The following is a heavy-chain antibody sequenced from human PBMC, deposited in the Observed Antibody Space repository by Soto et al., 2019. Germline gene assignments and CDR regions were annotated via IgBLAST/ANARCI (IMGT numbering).Heavy chain of an antibody. CDR2: ISTKNGNT. CDR1: GYTFASCG. Sequence: ASVEVSCKASGYTFASCGFSWLRQAPGQGPEWMAWISTKNGNTKYAQKFQGRVTLTTDTSTTTASMELRSLTSDDTAVYYCARDNIVEPWSWVDPWGQGTLVTVSS. V-gene: IGHV1-18*01. J-gene: IGHJ5*02. CDR3: ARDNIVEPWSWVDP. D-gene: IGHD2-15*01.